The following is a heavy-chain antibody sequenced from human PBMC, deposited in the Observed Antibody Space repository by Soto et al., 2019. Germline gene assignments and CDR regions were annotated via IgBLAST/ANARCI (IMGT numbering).Heavy chain of an antibody. CDR1: GATFSSFA. J-gene: IGHJ4*02. CDR3: ASPLKWSGYYIAFDY. CDR2: IIPIFDTI. Sequence: GASVKVSCKASGATFSSFAFSWVRQAPGQGLEWMGVIIPIFDTIKFAQKFQGRVTFTADESTGTAYMELSSLTSEDTAVYYCASPLKWSGYYIAFDYWGQGTLVTSPQ. V-gene: IGHV1-69*13. D-gene: IGHD3-3*01.